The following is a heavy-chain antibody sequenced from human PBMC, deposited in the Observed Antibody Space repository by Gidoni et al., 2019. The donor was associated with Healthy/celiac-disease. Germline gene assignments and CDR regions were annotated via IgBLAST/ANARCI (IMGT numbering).Heavy chain of an antibody. CDR1: GGSISSGSYY. V-gene: IGHV4-61*02. Sequence: QVQLQESGPGLVKPSQTLSLTCSVSGGSISSGSYYWSCIRQPAGKGLEWIGRIYTSGSTNYNPSLKSRVTITVDTSKNQFSLKLSSVTAADTAVYYCARDREMATIVDYGMDVWGQGTTVTVSS. D-gene: IGHD5-12*01. J-gene: IGHJ6*02. CDR2: IYTSGST. CDR3: ARDREMATIVDYGMDV.